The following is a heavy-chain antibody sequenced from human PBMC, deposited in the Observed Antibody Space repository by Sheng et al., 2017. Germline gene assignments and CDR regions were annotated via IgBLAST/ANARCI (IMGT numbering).Heavy chain of an antibody. Sequence: QVQLQQWGAGLLKAAETLSLTCAVNGSSFSVYYWSWIRQPPREGAWSGLGKVTHGGNTNYNTSLKSRVTILADTSKNQFSLRLTSVTAADTAVYYCARGGIPTQRWFDPWGQGTLVTVSS. J-gene: IGHJ5*02. V-gene: IGHV4-34*01. CDR2: VTHGGNT. CDR1: GSSFSVYY. D-gene: IGHD3-10*01. CDR3: ARGGIPTQRWFDP.